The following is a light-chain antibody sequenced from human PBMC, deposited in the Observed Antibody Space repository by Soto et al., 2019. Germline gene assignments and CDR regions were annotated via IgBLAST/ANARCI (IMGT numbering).Light chain of an antibody. Sequence: QSVLTQPASVSGTPGQSITISCTGSNSDVGIYDFVSWYQHHPGRAPKLIVSEVSHRPSGVSNRFSGSKSGNTASLTISGLQSEDEADYYCISYTSDDVRYVFGTVTKLTV. CDR2: EVS. V-gene: IGLV2-14*01. CDR3: ISYTSDDVRYV. J-gene: IGLJ1*01. CDR1: NSDVGIYDF.